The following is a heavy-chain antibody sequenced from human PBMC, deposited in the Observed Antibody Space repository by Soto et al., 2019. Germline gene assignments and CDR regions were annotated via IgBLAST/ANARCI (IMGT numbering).Heavy chain of an antibody. CDR1: GYTFTSYG. V-gene: IGHV1-18*01. Sequence: ASVKVSCKASGYTFTSYGISWVRQAPGQGLEWMGWISAYNGNTNYAQKLQGRVTMTTDTSTSTAYMELRSLRSDDTAVYYCARVGYYDSSGYLFDYWGQGTLVTVSS. D-gene: IGHD3-22*01. J-gene: IGHJ4*02. CDR2: ISAYNGNT. CDR3: ARVGYYDSSGYLFDY.